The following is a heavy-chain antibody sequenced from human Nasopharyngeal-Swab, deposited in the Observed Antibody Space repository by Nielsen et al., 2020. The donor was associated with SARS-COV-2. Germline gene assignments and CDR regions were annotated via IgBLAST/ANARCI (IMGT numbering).Heavy chain of an antibody. D-gene: IGHD3-10*01. CDR2: INHSGAT. V-gene: IGHV4-34*01. CDR3: ARSRAALLWFGESRHLFDY. J-gene: IGHJ4*02. Sequence: SETLSPTCAVLGGSSSGYYWSWIPQLPGKGLEGFREINHSGATNYNPSLKSRVTLSVDTSKNQFSLKLSSVTAADTAVYYCARSRAALLWFGESRHLFDYWGQGTLVTVSS. CDR1: GGSSSGYY.